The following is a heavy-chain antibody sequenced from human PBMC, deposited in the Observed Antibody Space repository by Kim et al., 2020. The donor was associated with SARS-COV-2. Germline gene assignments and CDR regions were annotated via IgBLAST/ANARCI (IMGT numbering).Heavy chain of an antibody. V-gene: IGHV4-59*01. J-gene: IGHJ5*02. CDR2: MYYSGST. Sequence: SETLSLTCTVSGGSISSYYWSWIRQPQGKGLEWIGYMYYSGSTNYNPSPKSRVTISVDTSKTKFSLKLSSGSAAATAADYCARDNRQWLRYTSNWAFDP. CDR3: ARDNRQWLRYTSNWAFDP. D-gene: IGHD5-12*01. CDR1: GGSISSYY.